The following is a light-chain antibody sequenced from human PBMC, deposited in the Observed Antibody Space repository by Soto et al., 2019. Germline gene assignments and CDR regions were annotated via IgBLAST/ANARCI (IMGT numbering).Light chain of an antibody. CDR1: SSNIGSDH. CDR3: AAWDANLRGVI. V-gene: IGLV1-47*02. CDR2: SSN. J-gene: IGLJ2*01. Sequence: QSVLTQPPSASGTPGQRVTISCSGSSSNIGSDHAYWYQQIPGTAPKLLIYSSNQRLSGVPDRFSGSKSGTSASLAINGLRSDDEANYYCAAWDANLRGVIFGGGTKVTVL.